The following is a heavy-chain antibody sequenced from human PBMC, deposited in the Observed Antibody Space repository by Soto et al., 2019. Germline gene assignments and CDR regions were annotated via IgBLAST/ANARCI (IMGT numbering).Heavy chain of an antibody. D-gene: IGHD2-2*01. CDR2: IIPIFGTA. CDR3: ARVVVPAANEGCSFDY. J-gene: IGHJ4*02. CDR1: GDTFSSYA. Sequence: QVQLVQSGAEVKKPGSSVKVSCKASGDTFSSYAISWVRQAPGQGLEWMGGIIPIFGTANYAQKFQGRVTITADESTSTAYMELSSLRSEDTAVYYCARVVVPAANEGCSFDYWGQGTLVTVSS. V-gene: IGHV1-69*01.